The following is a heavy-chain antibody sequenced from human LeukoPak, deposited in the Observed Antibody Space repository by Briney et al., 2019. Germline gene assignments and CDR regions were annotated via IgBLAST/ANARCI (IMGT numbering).Heavy chain of an antibody. CDR1: GLIVSSNY. CDR3: ARASTSGYHYFDY. CDR2: IFPGGST. D-gene: IGHD3-22*01. Sequence: GGSLRLSCEASGLIVSSNYMSWVRQAPGKGLEWVSLIFPGGSTFYADSFKGRFTISREGSKNTLFLQMNSVTAEDTAVYYCARASTSGYHYFDYWGQGTLVTVSS. V-gene: IGHV3-53*01. J-gene: IGHJ4*02.